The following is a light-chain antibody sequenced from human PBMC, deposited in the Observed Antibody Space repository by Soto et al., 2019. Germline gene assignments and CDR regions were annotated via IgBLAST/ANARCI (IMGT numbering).Light chain of an antibody. J-gene: IGLJ1*01. CDR3: AAWEDSLNGYV. CDR2: SNN. V-gene: IGLV1-44*01. CDR1: SANIGSNT. Sequence: QLVLTQPPSASGTPGQRVTISCSGSSANIGSNTVNWYQQLPGTAPKLLIYSNNQRPSGVPDRFSGSKSGTSASLAISGLQSEDEADYYCAAWEDSLNGYVFGTGTKVTV.